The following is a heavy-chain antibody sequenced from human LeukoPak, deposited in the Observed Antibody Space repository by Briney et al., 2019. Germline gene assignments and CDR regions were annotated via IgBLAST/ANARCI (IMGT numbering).Heavy chain of an antibody. J-gene: IGHJ6*03. CDR2: IYYSGST. CDR3: ARVYGSGSYYNGYYYYYMDV. V-gene: IGHV4-39*01. Sequence: PSETLSLTCTVSGGPISSSSYYWGWIRQPPGKGLEWIGSIYYSGSTYYNPSLKSRVTISVDTSKNPFSLKLSSVPAADTAVYYCARVYGSGSYYNGYYYYYMDVWGKGTTVSIPS. D-gene: IGHD3-10*01. CDR1: GGPISSSSYY.